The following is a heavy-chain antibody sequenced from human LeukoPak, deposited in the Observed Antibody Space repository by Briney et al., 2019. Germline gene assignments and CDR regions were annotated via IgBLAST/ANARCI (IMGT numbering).Heavy chain of an antibody. CDR3: AKLRDWMWFGP. J-gene: IGHJ5*02. D-gene: IGHD1-1*01. CDR2: ISGSGSST. V-gene: IGHV3-23*01. CDR1: GFTLSSYG. Sequence: GSLRLSCAASGFTLSSYGMSWVRQAPGKGLEWVSGISGSGSSTYYADSVKGRFTISRDNSKNTLYLQMNSLRAEDTAVYYCAKLRDWMWFGPWGQGTLVTVSS.